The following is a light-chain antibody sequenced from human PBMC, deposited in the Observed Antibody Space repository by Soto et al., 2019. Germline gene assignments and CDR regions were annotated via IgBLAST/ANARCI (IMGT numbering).Light chain of an antibody. CDR3: QQYNNWPRAT. CDR1: ESVSSK. J-gene: IGKJ4*01. CDR2: DAS. V-gene: IGKV3-15*01. Sequence: EIVMTQSPATLSVSPWERATLSCRASESVSSKLVWYQQKPGQAPRLLLHDASTRATGIPARFSGSGSGTEFSLTINSVESEDFGVYYCQQYNNWPRATFGGGTKVDIK.